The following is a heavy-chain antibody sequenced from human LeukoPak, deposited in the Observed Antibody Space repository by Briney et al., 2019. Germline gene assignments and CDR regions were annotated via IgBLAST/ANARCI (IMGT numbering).Heavy chain of an antibody. V-gene: IGHV4-4*07. Sequence: PSETLSLTCTVSGGSINNYYWSWMRQPAGKGLEWIGRIYSSGSTNYNPSLKSRVTMSVDTPKNQFSLKLSSVTAADTAIYYCARSPRDSNWLDYWGQGTLVTVSS. CDR2: IYSSGST. CDR3: ARSPRDSNWLDY. CDR1: GGSINNYY. J-gene: IGHJ4*02. D-gene: IGHD4-11*01.